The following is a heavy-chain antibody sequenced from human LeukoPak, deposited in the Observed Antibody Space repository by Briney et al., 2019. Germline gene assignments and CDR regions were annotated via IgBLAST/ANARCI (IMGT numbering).Heavy chain of an antibody. CDR1: GYTFISYG. V-gene: IGHV1-18*01. CDR3: ARDGRFGELSDY. J-gene: IGHJ4*02. D-gene: IGHD3-10*01. Sequence: ASVTVSFTASGYTFISYGISWVRQAPGQGLEWMGWISAYNGNTNYAQKLQGRVTMTTDTSTSTAYMELRSLRSDDTAVYHCARDGRFGELSDYWGQGTLVTVSS. CDR2: ISAYNGNT.